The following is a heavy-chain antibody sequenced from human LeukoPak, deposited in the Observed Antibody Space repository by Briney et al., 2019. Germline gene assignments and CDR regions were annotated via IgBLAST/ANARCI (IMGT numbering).Heavy chain of an antibody. J-gene: IGHJ6*03. CDR1: GYTFTGYY. CDR2: INPNSGGT. Sequence: ASVTVSFKASGYTFTGYYMHWVRQAPGQGREWMGWINPNSGGTNYEHKFQGRVTMPRNTSISTVYMELTRMRSDNTAVYYCASFKQEMTIANYYMDVWGKGTTVTVSS. D-gene: IGHD2-21*01. V-gene: IGHV1-2*02. CDR3: ASFKQEMTIANYYMDV.